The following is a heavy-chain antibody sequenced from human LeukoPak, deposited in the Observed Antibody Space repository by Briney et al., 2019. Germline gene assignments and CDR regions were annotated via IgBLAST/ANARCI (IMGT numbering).Heavy chain of an antibody. CDR2: ISPIFGTA. V-gene: IGHV1-69*13. D-gene: IGHD2-21*01. CDR1: GGTFSIYA. J-gene: IGHJ5*02. CDR3: AREPVAYCRGDCLKWFDH. Sequence: SVKVSCKASGGTFSIYAISWVRQARGQGLEWMGGISPIFGTANYAQNFQGRVTITADESTSTAFLELSSLRSDDTAVYYCAREPVAYCRGDCLKWFDHWGQGPLVTVSS.